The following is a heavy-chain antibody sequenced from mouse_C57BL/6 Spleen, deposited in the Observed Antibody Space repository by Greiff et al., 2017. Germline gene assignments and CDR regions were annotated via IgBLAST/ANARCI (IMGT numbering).Heavy chain of an antibody. Sequence: QVQLQQPGAELVKPGASVKMSCKASGYTFTSYWITWVKQRPGQGLEWIGDIYPGSGSTNYNEKFKSKATLTVDTSSSTAYMQLSSLTSEDSAVYYCVRCNSFPAWFAYWGQGTLVTVSA. D-gene: IGHD2-1*01. CDR3: VRCNSFPAWFAY. V-gene: IGHV1-55*01. CDR2: IYPGSGST. J-gene: IGHJ3*01. CDR1: GYTFTSYW.